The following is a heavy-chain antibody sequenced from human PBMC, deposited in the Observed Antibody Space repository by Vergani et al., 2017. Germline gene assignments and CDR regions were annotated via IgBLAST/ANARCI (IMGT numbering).Heavy chain of an antibody. CDR3: ARAIKGSSGPHYFDY. CDR2: IYYSGST. D-gene: IGHD6-19*01. J-gene: IGHJ4*02. Sequence: QVRLQESGPGLVKPSQTLSLTCTVSGGSISSGDYYWSWIRQPPGKGLEWIGYIYYSGSTYYNPSLKSRVTISVDTSKNQFSLKLSSVTAADTAVYYCARAIKGSSGPHYFDYWGQGTLVTVSS. CDR1: GGSISSGDYY. V-gene: IGHV4-30-4*08.